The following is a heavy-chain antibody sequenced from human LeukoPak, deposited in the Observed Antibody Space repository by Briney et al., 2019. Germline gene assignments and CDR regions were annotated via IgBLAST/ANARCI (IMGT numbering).Heavy chain of an antibody. Sequence: ASVKHSCQASGYIFSDYYIHWVRQAAGRGFEGMGWITRYSGAAKFAQMLQGRVTLARDTSISTAYVELTNLASDDTAVYYCVSWAGGNSDVASFDYWGQGTLVIVSS. CDR2: ITRYSGAA. J-gene: IGHJ4*02. V-gene: IGHV1-2*02. D-gene: IGHD2-21*01. CDR1: GYIFSDYY. CDR3: VSWAGGNSDVASFDY.